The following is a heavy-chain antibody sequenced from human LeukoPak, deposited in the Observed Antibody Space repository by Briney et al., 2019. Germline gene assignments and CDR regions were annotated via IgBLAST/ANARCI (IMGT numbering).Heavy chain of an antibody. CDR1: GGSFSGFY. V-gene: IGHV4-34*01. Sequence: SETLSLTCAVYGGSFSGFYWSWIRQPPGKGLEWIGEITHSGSTNYNPSLKSRVTISEDTPKNQFSLKLRSVTAADTAVYYCARGDCSSTICYSPMDVWGKGTTVTVSS. D-gene: IGHD2-2*01. CDR3: ARGDCSSTICYSPMDV. J-gene: IGHJ6*03. CDR2: ITHSGST.